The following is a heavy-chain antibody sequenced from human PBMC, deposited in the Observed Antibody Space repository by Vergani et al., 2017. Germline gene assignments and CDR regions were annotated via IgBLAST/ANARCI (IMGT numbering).Heavy chain of an antibody. D-gene: IGHD3-10*01. Sequence: QMQLVQSGPEVKKPGTSVKVSCKASGFTFTSSAMQWVRQARGQRLEWIGWIVVGSGNTNYAQKFQERVTITRDMSTSTAYMELSSLRSEDTAVYYCAREDTMVQYYYYGMDVWGQGTTVTVSS. V-gene: IGHV1-58*02. CDR3: AREDTMVQYYYYGMDV. J-gene: IGHJ6*02. CDR1: GFTFTSSA. CDR2: IVVGSGNT.